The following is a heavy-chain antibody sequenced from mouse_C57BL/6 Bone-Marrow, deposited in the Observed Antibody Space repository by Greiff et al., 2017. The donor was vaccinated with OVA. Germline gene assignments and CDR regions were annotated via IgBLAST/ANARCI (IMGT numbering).Heavy chain of an antibody. Sequence: EVKLMESGPGMVKPSQSLSLTCTVTGYSITSGYDWHWIRHFPGNKLEWMGYISYSGSTNYNPSLKSRITITHDTSKNHFFLKLNSVTTEDTATYYCARENRYYFDYWGQGTTLTVSS. V-gene: IGHV3-1*01. CDR1: GYSITSGYD. CDR3: ARENRYYFDY. J-gene: IGHJ2*01. CDR2: ISYSGST. D-gene: IGHD2-14*01.